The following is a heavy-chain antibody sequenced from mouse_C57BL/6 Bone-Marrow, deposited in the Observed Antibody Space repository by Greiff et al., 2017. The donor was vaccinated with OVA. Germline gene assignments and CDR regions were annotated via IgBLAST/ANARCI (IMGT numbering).Heavy chain of an antibody. CDR1: GFTFSSYA. D-gene: IGHD1-1*01. Sequence: EVHLVESGGGLVKPGGSLKLSCAASGFTFSSYAMSWVRQTPEKRLEWVATISDGGSYTYYPDNVKGRFTISRDNAKNNLYLQMSHLKSEDTAMYYCAQIGDYYGSSYWYFDVWGTGTTVTVSS. J-gene: IGHJ1*03. CDR3: AQIGDYYGSSYWYFDV. CDR2: ISDGGSYT. V-gene: IGHV5-4*01.